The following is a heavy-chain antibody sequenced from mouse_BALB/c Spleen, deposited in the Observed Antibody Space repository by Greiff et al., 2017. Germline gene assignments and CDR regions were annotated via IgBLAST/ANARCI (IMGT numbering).Heavy chain of an antibody. V-gene: IGHV5-6-5*01. D-gene: IGHD1-2*01. CDR3: ARRGATANYAMDY. Sequence: EVQLVESGGGLVKPGGSLKLSCAASGFTFSSYAMSWVRQTPEKRLEWVASISSGGSTYYPDSVKGRFTISRDNARNTLFLQMTSLRSEDTAMYYCARRGATANYAMDYWGQGTSVTVSS. CDR1: GFTFSSYA. J-gene: IGHJ4*01. CDR2: ISSGGST.